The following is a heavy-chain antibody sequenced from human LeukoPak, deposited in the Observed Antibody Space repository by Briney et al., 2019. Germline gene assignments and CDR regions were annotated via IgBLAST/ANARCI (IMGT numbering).Heavy chain of an antibody. CDR1: GFTYRDYH. CDR3: ARDHKGYSYHFDY. D-gene: IGHD5-18*01. CDR2: ISSSSSYI. Sequence: LWWSLRLSCAATGFTYRDYHKSWLRQPPARGLAWVSSISSSSSYIYYADSVKGRFTISRDNAKNSLYLQMNSLRAEDTAVYYCARDHKGYSYHFDYWGQGTLVTVSS. J-gene: IGHJ4*02. V-gene: IGHV3-21*01.